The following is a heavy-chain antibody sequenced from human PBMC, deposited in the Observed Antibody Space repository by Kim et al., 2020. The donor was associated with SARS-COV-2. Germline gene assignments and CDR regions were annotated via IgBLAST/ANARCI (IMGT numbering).Heavy chain of an antibody. V-gene: IGHV1-3*01. J-gene: IGHJ6*02. D-gene: IGHD6-13*01. Sequence: KFQGRVTITRDTSASTAYMELSSLRSEDTAVYYCARPALVNYYYYGMDVWGQGTTVTVSS. CDR3: ARPALVNYYYYGMDV.